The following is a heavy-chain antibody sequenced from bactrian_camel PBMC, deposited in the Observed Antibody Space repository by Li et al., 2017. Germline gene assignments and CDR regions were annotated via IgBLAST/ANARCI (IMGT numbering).Heavy chain of an antibody. J-gene: IGHJ4*01. CDR3: AADFFCRHRLLLEAPVEYVDYASDYY. CDR1: GFISNNCA. CDR2: IRSDGSK. V-gene: IGHV3S53*01. Sequence: VQLVESGGGLVQPGGSLRLSCTDPGFISNNCAMDWYRQAAGKQREWISTIRSDGSKSYEDSVKGRFTMSKDKAKDTVYLQMNSLKPEDTAMYHCAADFFCRHRLLLEAPVEYVDYASDYYWGQGTQVTVS. D-gene: IGHD4*01.